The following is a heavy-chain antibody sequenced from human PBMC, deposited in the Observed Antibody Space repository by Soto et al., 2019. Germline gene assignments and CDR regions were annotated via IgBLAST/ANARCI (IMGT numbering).Heavy chain of an antibody. CDR1: GYTFTTYG. CDR3: ARDHFPSSGWYYFDY. V-gene: IGHV1-18*04. J-gene: IGHJ4*02. Sequence: QVQLVQSGAEVKKPGASVKVSCKASGYTFTTYGISWVRQAPGQGLEWMGWISAYNAITNYAPKLQGRVTMTTDTSTSTAYMELRSLRSDDTAVFYCARDHFPSSGWYYFDYWGQGTLVTVSS. CDR2: ISAYNAIT. D-gene: IGHD6-19*01.